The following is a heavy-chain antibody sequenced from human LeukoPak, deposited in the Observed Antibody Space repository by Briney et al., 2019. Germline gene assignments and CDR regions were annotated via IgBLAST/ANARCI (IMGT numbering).Heavy chain of an antibody. CDR1: GGSFSGYY. D-gene: IGHD2-2*01. CDR2: IYYSGST. Sequence: SETLSLTCAVYGGSFSGYYWSWIRQHPGKGLEWIGYIYYSGSTYYNPSLKSRVTISVDTSKNQLSLKLSSVTAADTAVYYCARTSSTSYFRFDPWGQGTLVTVSS. V-gene: IGHV4-31*11. CDR3: ARTSSTSYFRFDP. J-gene: IGHJ5*02.